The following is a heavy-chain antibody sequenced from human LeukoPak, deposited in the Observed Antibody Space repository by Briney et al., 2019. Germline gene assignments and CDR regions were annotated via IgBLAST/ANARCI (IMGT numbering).Heavy chain of an antibody. Sequence: SETLSLTCAVYGGSFSGNFWSWVRQPPGKGLEWIGEINHSGNTNYDPSLKSRVTISVDTSKNQFSLKLRSVTAGDTAVYYCARVPESVGINYFDSWGQGTQVTVSS. CDR3: ARVPESVGINYFDS. CDR1: GGSFSGNF. V-gene: IGHV4-34*01. J-gene: IGHJ4*02. CDR2: INHSGNT. D-gene: IGHD1-26*01.